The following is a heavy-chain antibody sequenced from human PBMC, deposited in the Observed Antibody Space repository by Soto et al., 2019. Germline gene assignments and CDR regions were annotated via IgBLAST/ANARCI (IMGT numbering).Heavy chain of an antibody. CDR3: ARVVPGAEAWFGP. V-gene: IGHV1-18*01. Sequence: ASVKVSCKTSGYTFSNYGITWVRQAPGQPLEWLGWISLYSDGTSYAQKFRGRVSMTTDTSTTTAYMELRSLRSDDTAVYYCARVVPGAEAWFGPWGQGTLVTVS. J-gene: IGHJ5*02. CDR1: GYTFSNYG. CDR2: ISLYSDGT.